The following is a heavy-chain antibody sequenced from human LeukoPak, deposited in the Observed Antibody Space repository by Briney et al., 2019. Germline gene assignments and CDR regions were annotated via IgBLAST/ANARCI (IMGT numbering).Heavy chain of an antibody. V-gene: IGHV1-8*01. CDR2: MNPNTGNT. CDR1: GYTFTSTD. CDR3: AKVTTIRNNWFDP. J-gene: IGHJ5*02. Sequence: ASVKVSCKASGYTFTSTDINWVRQAPGQGLEWMGWMNPNTGNTAYAQKFQGRVTMTRNTSISTAYMELSSLRSEDTAVYYCAKVTTIRNNWFDPWGQGTLVTVSS. D-gene: IGHD4-17*01.